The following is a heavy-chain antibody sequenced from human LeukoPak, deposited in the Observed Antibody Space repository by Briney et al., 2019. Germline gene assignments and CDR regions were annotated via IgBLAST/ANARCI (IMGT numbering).Heavy chain of an antibody. CDR2: INHSGST. Sequence: SETLSLTCAVYGGSFSGYYWSWIRQPPGKGLEWIGEINHSGSTSYNPSLKSRVTISVDTSKNQFSLKLSSVTAADTAVYYCARQKKSGYLAMWGQGTLVTVSS. D-gene: IGHD3-3*01. V-gene: IGHV4-34*01. J-gene: IGHJ4*02. CDR1: GGSFSGYY. CDR3: ARQKKSGYLAM.